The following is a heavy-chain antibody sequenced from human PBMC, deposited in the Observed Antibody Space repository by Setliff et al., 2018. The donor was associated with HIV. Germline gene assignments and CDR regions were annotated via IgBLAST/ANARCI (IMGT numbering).Heavy chain of an antibody. CDR1: GFTVSDTH. CDR3: ARDDYFQH. CDR2: IRNDGGST. Sequence: PGGSLRLSCAASGFTVSDTHMTWVRQAPGKGLEWVSRIRNDGGSTSYADSVKGRFTISRDNAKNTLYLQMNSLRAEDTAVYYCARDDYFQHWGQGTQVTVSS. J-gene: IGHJ1*01. V-gene: IGHV3-74*01.